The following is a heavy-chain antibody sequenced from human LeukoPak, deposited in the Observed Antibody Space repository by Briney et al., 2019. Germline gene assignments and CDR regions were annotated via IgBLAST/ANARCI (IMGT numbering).Heavy chain of an antibody. CDR2: IYYSGST. D-gene: IGHD3-22*01. J-gene: IGHJ4*02. Sequence: SETLSLTCTVSGASISSYYWSWIRQPPGKGLEWIGYIYYSGSTNYNPSLKSRVTISVDTSKNQFSLKLSSVTAADTAVYYCASYHYDSSGYFPFDYWGQGTLVTVSS. CDR1: GASISSYY. CDR3: ASYHYDSSGYFPFDY. V-gene: IGHV4-59*01.